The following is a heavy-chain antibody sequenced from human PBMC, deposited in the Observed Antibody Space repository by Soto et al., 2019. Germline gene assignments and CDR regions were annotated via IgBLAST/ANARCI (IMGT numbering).Heavy chain of an antibody. CDR3: AAQSGDYRLFDY. V-gene: IGHV3-23*01. Sequence: GGSLRLSCAASGFTFSSYAMSWVRQAPGKGLEWVSAISGSGGSTYYADSVKGRFTISRDNSKNTLYLQMNSLKAEDTAVYYCAAQSGDYRLFDYWGQGTLVTVSS. CDR1: GFTFSSYA. J-gene: IGHJ4*02. D-gene: IGHD4-17*01. CDR2: ISGSGGST.